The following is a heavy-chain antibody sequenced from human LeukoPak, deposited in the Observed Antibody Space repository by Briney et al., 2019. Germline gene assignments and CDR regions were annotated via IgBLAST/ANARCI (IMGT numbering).Heavy chain of an antibody. CDR2: IYHSGST. V-gene: IGHV4-38-2*02. J-gene: IGHJ4*02. CDR1: GYSISSGYY. CDR3: ARGIPIAVAHY. Sequence: PSETLSLTCTVSGYSISSGYYWGWIRQPPGKGPEWIGSIYHSGSTYYNPSLKSRVTISVDTSKNQFSLKLSSVTAADTAVYYCARGIPIAVAHYWGQGTLVTVSS. D-gene: IGHD6-19*01.